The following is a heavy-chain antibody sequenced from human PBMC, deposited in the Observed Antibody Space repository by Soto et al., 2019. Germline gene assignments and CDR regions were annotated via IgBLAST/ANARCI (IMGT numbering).Heavy chain of an antibody. V-gene: IGHV3-72*01. Sequence: EVQLVESGGGLVQPGGSLRLSCAASGFTFSDHYMDWVRQAPGKGLEWVGRTRNKANSYTTEYAASVKGRFTISRDDTTNSPFLQMNSLKTEDTAVYYCARVFGSSWYQAFFDYWGQGTLVTVSS. CDR2: TRNKANSYTT. CDR1: GFTFSDHY. D-gene: IGHD6-13*01. J-gene: IGHJ4*02. CDR3: ARVFGSSWYQAFFDY.